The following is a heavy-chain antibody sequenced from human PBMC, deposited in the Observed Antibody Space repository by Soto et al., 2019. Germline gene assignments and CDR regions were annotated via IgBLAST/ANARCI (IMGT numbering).Heavy chain of an antibody. J-gene: IGHJ6*02. V-gene: IGHV1-18*04. CDR1: GYTFTSYG. Sequence: ASVKVSCKASGYTFTSYGISWVRQAPGQGLEWMGWISAYNGNTNYAQKLQGRVTMTTDTSTSTAYMELRSLRSDDTAVYYCSSSEIDEEDDYYYYYGMDVWGQGTTVTVSS. D-gene: IGHD2-15*01. CDR2: ISAYNGNT. CDR3: SSSEIDEEDDYYYYYGMDV.